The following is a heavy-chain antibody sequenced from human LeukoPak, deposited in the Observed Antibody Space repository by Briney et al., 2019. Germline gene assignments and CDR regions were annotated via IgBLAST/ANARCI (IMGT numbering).Heavy chain of an antibody. CDR2: ISSSSSYI. CDR3: ANLPRGSVRHDAFDI. CDR1: GYTFSSYS. D-gene: IGHD3-10*01. Sequence: GGSRRLSCAASGYTFSSYSMNWVRQAPGKGLEWVSSISSSSSYIYYADSVKGRFTISRDNAKNSLYLQMNSLRGEDTAVYYCANLPRGSVRHDAFDIWGQGTMVTVSS. J-gene: IGHJ3*02. V-gene: IGHV3-21*01.